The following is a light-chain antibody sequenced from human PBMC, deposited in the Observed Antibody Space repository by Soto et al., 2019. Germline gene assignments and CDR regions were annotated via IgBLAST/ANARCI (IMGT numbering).Light chain of an antibody. J-gene: IGKJ5*01. CDR1: QGISSY. CDR3: QHYDSYPIP. V-gene: IGKV1-8*01. Sequence: AIRVTMSAVSLSASPGDSATITCRASQGISSYLAWYQQKPGKAPKVLIYGASTLHSGVPSRFSGSGSGTDFTLTISCLQPEDFATYDCQHYDSYPIPFGHVTRLEIK. CDR2: GAS.